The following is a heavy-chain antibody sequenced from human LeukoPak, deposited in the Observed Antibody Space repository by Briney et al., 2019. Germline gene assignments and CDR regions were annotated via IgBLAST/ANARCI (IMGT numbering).Heavy chain of an antibody. D-gene: IGHD3-9*01. CDR1: GFTFSNAW. V-gene: IGHV3-15*01. CDR3: TTIKPGYDALTSDPYWYFDL. J-gene: IGHJ2*01. CDR2: IKRRTDGGTA. Sequence: PGGSLRLSCAASGFTFSNAWMSWVRQAPGKGLEWVGRIKRRTDGGTADYAAPVKGRFTISRDDSNDTLYLQMNSLETEDTAVYYCTTIKPGYDALTSDPYWYFDLWGRGSLVTVSS.